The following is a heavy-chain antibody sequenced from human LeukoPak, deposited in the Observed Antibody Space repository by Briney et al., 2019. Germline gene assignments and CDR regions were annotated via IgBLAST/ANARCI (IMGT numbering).Heavy chain of an antibody. CDR2: IYPGDSDT. CDR3: ARQGVAVAGTLWLDP. J-gene: IGHJ5*02. Sequence: GESLNISCRGSGYTFSNYWIAWVRQMPGKGLEWMGIIYPGDSDTTYSPSFQGQVTISVDESINTTYLHWKSLKASDSAIYFCARQGVAVAGTLWLDPWGPGTLVTVSS. CDR1: GYTFSNYW. D-gene: IGHD6-19*01. V-gene: IGHV5-51*01.